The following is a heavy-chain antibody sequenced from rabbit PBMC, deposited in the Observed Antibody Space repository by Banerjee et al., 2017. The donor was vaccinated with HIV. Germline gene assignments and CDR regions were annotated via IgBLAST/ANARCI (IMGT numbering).Heavy chain of an antibody. CDR1: GFSLSDNY. CDR2: INTNSGNA. CDR3: ARDLAGVIGWNFNL. Sequence: QSLEESGGDLVKPGASLTLTCKASGFSLSDNYMCWVRQAPGKGLEWIACINTNSGNAVYASWAKGRFTISKTSSTTVTLQMTSLTAADTATYFCARDLAGVIGWNFNLWGPGTLVTVS. J-gene: IGHJ4*01. V-gene: IGHV1S40*01. D-gene: IGHD4-1*01.